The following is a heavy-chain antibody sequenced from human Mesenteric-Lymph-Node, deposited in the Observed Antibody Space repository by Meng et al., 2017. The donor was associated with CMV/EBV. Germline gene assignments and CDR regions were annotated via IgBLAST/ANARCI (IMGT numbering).Heavy chain of an antibody. J-gene: IGHJ4*02. D-gene: IGHD6-19*01. V-gene: IGHV3-74*01. CDR3: ARDPGGWYPYFDF. Sequence: VASGFTFSNYWMHWVRQAPGKGLVWVSRIKTDGSSTTYTDSVKGRFTVSRDNAKNTLYLQMNSLRAEDTAVYYCARDPGGWYPYFDFWGQGTLVTVSS. CDR2: IKTDGSST. CDR1: GFTFSNYW.